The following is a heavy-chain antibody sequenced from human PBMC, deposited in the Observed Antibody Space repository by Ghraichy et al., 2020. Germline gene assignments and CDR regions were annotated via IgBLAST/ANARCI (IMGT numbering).Heavy chain of an antibody. J-gene: IGHJ6*02. CDR2: ISGNGDIT. D-gene: IGHD3-10*01. V-gene: IGHV3-23*01. CDR1: GFTFSSYG. CDR3: AKDTWFGDFSPMDV. Sequence: GGSLRLSCAASGFTFSSYGMTWVRQAPGKGLEWFSVISGNGDITYYADSVKGRFTISRDNSKNTLYLQMTSLRAEDTAVYYCAKDTWFGDFSPMDVWGQGTTVTVSS.